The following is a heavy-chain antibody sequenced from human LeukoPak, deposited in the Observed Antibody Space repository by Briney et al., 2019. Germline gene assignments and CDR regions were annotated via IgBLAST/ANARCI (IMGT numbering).Heavy chain of an antibody. J-gene: IGHJ4*02. CDR2: ISGSGGST. CDR1: GFTFSSYA. Sequence: GGSLRLSCAASGFTFSSYAMSWVRQAPGKGLEWVSAISGSGGSTYYADSVKGRFTISRDNSKNPLYLQMNSLRAEDTAVYYCAKGGAIVVVPAALTYWGQGTLVTVSS. V-gene: IGHV3-23*01. CDR3: AKGGAIVVVPAALTY. D-gene: IGHD2-2*01.